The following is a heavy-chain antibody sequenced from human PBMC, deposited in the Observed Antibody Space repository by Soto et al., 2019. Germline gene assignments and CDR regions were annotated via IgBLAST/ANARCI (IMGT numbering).Heavy chain of an antibody. J-gene: IGHJ6*02. Sequence: QVQLVQSGAEVKKPGSSVKVSCKASGGTFSSYAISWVRQAPGQGLAWMGGIIPIFGTANYAQKFQGRVTITADHSTSTAYMGLSSLRSEDTGVYYCARSFPGAAAGTGVRYYYYYGMDVWGQGTTVTVSS. D-gene: IGHD6-13*01. CDR2: IIPIFGTA. CDR1: GGTFSSYA. V-gene: IGHV1-69*01. CDR3: ARSFPGAAAGTGVRYYYYYGMDV.